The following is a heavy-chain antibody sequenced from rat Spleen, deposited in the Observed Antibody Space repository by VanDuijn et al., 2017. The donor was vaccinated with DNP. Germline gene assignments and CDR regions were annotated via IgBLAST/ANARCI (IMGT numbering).Heavy chain of an antibody. Sequence: EVKLVESGGGLVQPGRSLKLSCAASGFTFSDYYMAWVRQAPKKGLEWVASISYEGSSTYYGDSVKGRFIVSRDNAKSTLDLQMDSLRSEDTATYYCVRRGGKGLFSKWGQGTLVTVSS. CDR2: ISYEGSST. CDR1: GFTFSDYY. J-gene: IGHJ3*01. V-gene: IGHV5-22*01. CDR3: VRRGGKGLFSK. D-gene: IGHD3-1*01.